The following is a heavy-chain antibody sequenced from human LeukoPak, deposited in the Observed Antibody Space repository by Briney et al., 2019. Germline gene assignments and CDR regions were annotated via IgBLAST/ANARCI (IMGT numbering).Heavy chain of an antibody. Sequence: PSETLSLTCTVSGGSMSRYYWSWIRQPPGKGLEWIGYMYYSGSTKYNPSLKSRVTISVDTSKNQFSLKLSSVTAADTAVYYCARDRGRTAAGTLGPYYYYGMDVWGQGTTVTVSS. V-gene: IGHV4-59*01. CDR1: GGSMSRYY. CDR3: ARDRGRTAAGTLGPYYYYGMDV. J-gene: IGHJ6*02. CDR2: MYYSGST. D-gene: IGHD6-13*01.